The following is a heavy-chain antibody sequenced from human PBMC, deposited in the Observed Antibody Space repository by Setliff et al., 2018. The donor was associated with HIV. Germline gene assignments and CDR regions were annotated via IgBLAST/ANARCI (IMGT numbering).Heavy chain of an antibody. V-gene: IGHV4-4*09. CDR2: IFSSGST. CDR1: GDSISSYS. D-gene: IGHD3-10*01. J-gene: IGHJ5*02. Sequence: SETLSLTCTVSGDSISSYSWNWIRQSPGGGLEWIGFIFSSGSTKYNPSLQSRVTMSIDTSKNQFSLRLTSVTAADTAVYYCARRIDDSGSFPGKNWFDTWGQGSLVTVSS. CDR3: ARRIDDSGSFPGKNWFDT.